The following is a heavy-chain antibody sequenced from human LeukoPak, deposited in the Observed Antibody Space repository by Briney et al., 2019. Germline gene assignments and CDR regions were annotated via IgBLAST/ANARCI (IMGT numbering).Heavy chain of an antibody. CDR1: GYTFTGYY. CDR3: ARLVKFEESGYRPSEC. J-gene: IGHJ4*02. CDR2: INPNSGGT. V-gene: IGHV1-2*02. Sequence: ASVKVSCKASGYTFTGYYMHWVRQAPGQGLEWMGWINPNSGGTNYAQKFQGRVTMTRDTSISTAYMELSRLRSDDTAVYYCARLVKFEESGYRPSECWGQGTLVTVSS. D-gene: IGHD3-22*01.